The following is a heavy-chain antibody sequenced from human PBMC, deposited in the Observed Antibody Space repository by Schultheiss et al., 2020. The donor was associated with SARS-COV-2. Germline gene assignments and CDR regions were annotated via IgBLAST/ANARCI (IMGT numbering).Heavy chain of an antibody. V-gene: IGHV4-61*05. Sequence: SETLSLTCTVSGGSISSSSYYWGWIRQPPGKGLEWIGYIYYSGSTNYNPSLKSRVTISVDTSKNQFSLKLSSVTAADTAVYYCARAAYSSSLPYYYYYMDVWGKGTTVTVSS. CDR1: GGSISSSSYY. D-gene: IGHD6-6*01. J-gene: IGHJ6*03. CDR3: ARAAYSSSLPYYYYYMDV. CDR2: IYYSGST.